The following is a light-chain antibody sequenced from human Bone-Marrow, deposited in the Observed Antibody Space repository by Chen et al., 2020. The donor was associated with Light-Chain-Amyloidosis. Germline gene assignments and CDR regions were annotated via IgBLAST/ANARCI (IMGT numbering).Light chain of an antibody. CDR2: SNN. Sequence: SVLTQPPSASGTPGQMVTISCSGSSSKIGSTTVNWYQQPPGTPPKLLIYSNNKQPSGVPVRFSGSNSGTSASLAISGLQSEDKADYYCAAGDDSLNGWVFGGGTKLTVL. CDR3: AAGDDSLNGWV. J-gene: IGLJ3*02. V-gene: IGLV1-44*01. CDR1: SSKIGSTT.